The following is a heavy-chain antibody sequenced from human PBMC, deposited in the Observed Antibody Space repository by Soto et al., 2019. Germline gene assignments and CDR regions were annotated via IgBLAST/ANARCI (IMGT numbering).Heavy chain of an antibody. CDR3: AKRGVDTFGLSY. D-gene: IGHD3-10*01. J-gene: IGHJ4*02. CDR2: INTDGSNT. CDR1: GFTFSSFW. Sequence: PGGSLRLSCAVSGFTFSSFWMHWVRQAPGEGLVWVSRINTDGSNTSYADSVKGRFTISRDNAKNTLYLQMNSLRVEDTAMYYCAKRGVDTFGLSYWGQGTLVTVSS. V-gene: IGHV3-74*01.